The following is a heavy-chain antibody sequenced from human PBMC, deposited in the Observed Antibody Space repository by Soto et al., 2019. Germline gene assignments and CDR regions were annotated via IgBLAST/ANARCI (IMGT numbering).Heavy chain of an antibody. CDR1: GFTFSSYA. CDR2: ISGSGGST. J-gene: IGHJ6*03. CDR3: ANPEVGFLEWLRPMDV. Sequence: GGSLRLSCAASGFTFSSYAMSWVRQAPGKGLEWVSAISGSGGSTYYADSVKGRFTISRDNSKNTLYLQMNSLRAEDTAVYYCANPEVGFLEWLRPMDVWGKGTTVTVSS. D-gene: IGHD3-3*01. V-gene: IGHV3-23*01.